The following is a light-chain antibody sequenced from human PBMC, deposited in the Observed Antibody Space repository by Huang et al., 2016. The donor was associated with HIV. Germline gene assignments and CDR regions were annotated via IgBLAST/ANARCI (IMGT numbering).Light chain of an antibody. Sequence: IQLTQSPSSLSASVGDRVNITCRASQGIRNYLAWYQQIPGKAPKLLISAASTLHSGVPSRFSGSGSGTDFTLTISSLQPEDVASYYCQQFNSYPLTFGGGTKVEIK. J-gene: IGKJ4*01. CDR1: QGIRNY. CDR3: QQFNSYPLT. CDR2: AAS. V-gene: IGKV1-9*01.